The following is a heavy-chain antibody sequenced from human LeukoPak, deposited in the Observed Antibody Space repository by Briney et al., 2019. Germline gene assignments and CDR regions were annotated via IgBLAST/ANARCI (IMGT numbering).Heavy chain of an antibody. D-gene: IGHD1-14*01. CDR1: GYTFTGYY. Sequence: ASVKVSCKASGYTFTGYYMHWMRQAPGQGLEWMGWINPNSGGTNYAQKFQGRVTMTRDTSISTAYMELSRLRSDDTAVYYCATDITTVDAFDIWGQGTMVTVSS. V-gene: IGHV1-2*02. CDR2: INPNSGGT. J-gene: IGHJ3*02. CDR3: ATDITTVDAFDI.